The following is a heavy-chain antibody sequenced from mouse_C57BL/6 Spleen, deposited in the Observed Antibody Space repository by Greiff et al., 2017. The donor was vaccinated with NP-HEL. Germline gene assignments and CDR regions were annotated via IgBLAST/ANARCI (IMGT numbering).Heavy chain of an antibody. CDR1: GYAFSSSW. J-gene: IGHJ4*01. Sequence: VQLVESGPELVKPGASVKISCKASGYAFSSSWMNWVKQRPGKGLEWIGRIYPGDGDTNYNGKFKGKATLTADKSSSTAYMQLSSLTSEDSAVYFCARDPLPRGAMDYWGQGTSVTVSS. V-gene: IGHV1-82*01. D-gene: IGHD1-2*01. CDR2: IYPGDGDT. CDR3: ARDPLPRGAMDY.